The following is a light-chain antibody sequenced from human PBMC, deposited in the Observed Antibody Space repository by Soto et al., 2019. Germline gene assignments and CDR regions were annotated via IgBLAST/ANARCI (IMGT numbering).Light chain of an antibody. CDR3: AVWDDSLSGRV. J-gene: IGLJ3*02. Sequence: QSVLTQPPSASGTPGQRVTISCSGSSSNIGSNYVYWYQQLPGTAPKLLIYSNSQRPSGVPDRFSGSKSGTSASLAISGPRSEDEADYYCAVWDDSLSGRVFGGGTKLTVL. CDR2: SNS. CDR1: SSNIGSNY. V-gene: IGLV1-47*02.